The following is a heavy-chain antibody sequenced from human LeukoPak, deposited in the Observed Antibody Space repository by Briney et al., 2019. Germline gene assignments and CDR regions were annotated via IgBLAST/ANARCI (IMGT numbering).Heavy chain of an antibody. CDR1: GFTFSSYA. Sequence: GGSLRLSCAASGFTFSSYAMSWVRQAPGKGLEWVSAISGSGGSTYYADSVKGRFTISRDNSKNTLYLQMNSLRAEDTAVYYCAKSYYASSGYRANDAFDIWGQGTMVTVSS. V-gene: IGHV3-23*01. CDR2: ISGSGGST. J-gene: IGHJ3*02. CDR3: AKSYYASSGYRANDAFDI. D-gene: IGHD3-22*01.